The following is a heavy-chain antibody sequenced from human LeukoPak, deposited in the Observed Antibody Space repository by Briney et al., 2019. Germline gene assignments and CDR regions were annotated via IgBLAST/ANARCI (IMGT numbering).Heavy chain of an antibody. D-gene: IGHD4/OR15-4a*01. CDR2: INPNSGGT. V-gene: IGHV1-2*02. Sequence: GASVTVSCKASGYTFTGYYMHWVRQAPGQGLEWMGWINPNSGGTNYAQTFQGRVTMTRDTSISTAYMELSRLRSDDTAVYYCARDRMVRKDYYYYMDVWGKGTTVTVSS. CDR3: ARDRMVRKDYYYYMDV. J-gene: IGHJ6*03. CDR1: GYTFTGYY.